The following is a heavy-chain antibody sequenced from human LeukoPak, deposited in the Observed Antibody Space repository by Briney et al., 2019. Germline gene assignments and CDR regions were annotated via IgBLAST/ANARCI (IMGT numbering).Heavy chain of an antibody. Sequence: GGSLRLSCVASGFIFSSYAMNWVRQAPGKGLEWVSAISRSGGSTYSADSVKGRFTISRDTSKNTLYLQMNSLRAEDTAVYYCAKDHLLWFGGFGAFDIWGQGTMVTVSS. CDR1: GFIFSSYA. J-gene: IGHJ3*02. D-gene: IGHD3-10*01. CDR2: ISRSGGST. V-gene: IGHV3-23*01. CDR3: AKDHLLWFGGFGAFDI.